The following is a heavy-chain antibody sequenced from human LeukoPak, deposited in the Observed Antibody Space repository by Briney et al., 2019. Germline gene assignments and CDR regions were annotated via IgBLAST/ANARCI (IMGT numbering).Heavy chain of an antibody. D-gene: IGHD3-22*01. Sequence: ASVKVSCKASGYTFTSYYMHWVRQAPGQGLEWMGIINPSGGSTSYAQKFQGRVTMTRDASTSTVYMELSSLRSEDTAVYYCARDLEYYCDSSGYYSDDYWGQGTLVTVSS. CDR3: ARDLEYYCDSSGYYSDDY. CDR1: GYTFTSYY. V-gene: IGHV1-46*03. J-gene: IGHJ4*02. CDR2: INPSGGST.